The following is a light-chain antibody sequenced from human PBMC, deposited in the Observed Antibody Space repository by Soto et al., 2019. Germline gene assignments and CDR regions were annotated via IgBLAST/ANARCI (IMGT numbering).Light chain of an antibody. CDR1: SGSVSTSYY. J-gene: IGLJ3*02. CDR2: STN. CDR3: VLYMGSGIWV. V-gene: IGLV8-61*01. Sequence: QAVVTQEQSFSVSTGRTVTLTCVLSSGSVSTSYYPSWYQQTPGQAPRTLIYSTNTRSSGVPDRFSGSILGNKAALTITGAQADDESDYYCVLYMGSGIWVFGGGTKITVL.